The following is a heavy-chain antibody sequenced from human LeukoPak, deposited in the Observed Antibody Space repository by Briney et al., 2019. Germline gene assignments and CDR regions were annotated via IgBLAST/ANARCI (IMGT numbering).Heavy chain of an antibody. Sequence: GGSLRLSCAASGFAFSSYAMHWVRQAPGEGLEWVAVISYDGSNKYYADSVKGRFTISRDNSKNTLYLQMNGLRAEDTAVYYCARDLGISSGWYLDYWGQGTLVTVSS. D-gene: IGHD6-19*01. CDR1: GFAFSSYA. CDR2: ISYDGSNK. CDR3: ARDLGISSGWYLDY. J-gene: IGHJ4*02. V-gene: IGHV3-30-3*01.